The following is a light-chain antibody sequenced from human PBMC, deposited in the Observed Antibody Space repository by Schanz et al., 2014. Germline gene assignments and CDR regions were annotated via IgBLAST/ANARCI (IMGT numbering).Light chain of an antibody. CDR3: QQYNNWPPLT. J-gene: IGKJ4*01. CDR1: QSVTSN. CDR2: GAS. Sequence: DIVLTQSPGTLSLSPGERATLSCRASQSVTSNYLAWYQQKPGQPPRLLIYGASTRATGIPARFSGSGSGTEFTLTISSLQSEDFAVYYCQQYNNWPPLTFGGGTKVEIK. V-gene: IGKV3-15*01.